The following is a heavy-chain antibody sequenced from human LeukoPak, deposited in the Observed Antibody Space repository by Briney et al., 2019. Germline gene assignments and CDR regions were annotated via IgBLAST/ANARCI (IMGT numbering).Heavy chain of an antibody. CDR3: GRRGSQHLGAFDI. J-gene: IGHJ3*02. D-gene: IGHD6-13*01. CDR2: IYPADSDS. V-gene: IGHV5-51*01. Sequence: GESLKISCKASGYSFTTNWIGWVRQMPGKGLEWMGIIYPADSDSRYSPSFQGQVTISADKSISTAYLQWSSLKASDTAMYYCGRRGSQHLGAFDIWGQGTMVTVSS. CDR1: GYSFTTNW.